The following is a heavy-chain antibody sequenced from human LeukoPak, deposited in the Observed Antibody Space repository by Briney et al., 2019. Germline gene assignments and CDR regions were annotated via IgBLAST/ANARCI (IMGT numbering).Heavy chain of an antibody. J-gene: IGHJ4*02. Sequence: GGSLRLSCSVSGFTFSTYVMHWVRQAPGKGLEYVSAISSNGDNTYYADSVKGRFTISGDNSKNTLYLQMSSLRADDTAVYYCVRGTVYWGQGTLVTVSS. D-gene: IGHD4-17*01. V-gene: IGHV3-64D*06. CDR3: VRGTVY. CDR1: GFTFSTYV. CDR2: ISSNGDNT.